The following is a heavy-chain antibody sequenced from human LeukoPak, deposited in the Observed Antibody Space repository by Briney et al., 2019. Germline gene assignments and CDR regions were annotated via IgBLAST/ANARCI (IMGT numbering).Heavy chain of an antibody. J-gene: IGHJ3*02. CDR1: RSSFSGYY. CDR3: AKETLIVIEDIEGGGCDI. D-gene: IGHD2/OR15-2a*01. CDR2: INVASGDT. V-gene: IGHV1-2*02. Sequence: ASVKVSCMASRSSFSGYYLHWVRQAPGQWLEWLGSINVASGDTNYKKTFQGRVTVTRDTSVNTVYMEMNNLTADDTALYFCAKETLIVIEDIEGGGCDIWGQGTMVTV.